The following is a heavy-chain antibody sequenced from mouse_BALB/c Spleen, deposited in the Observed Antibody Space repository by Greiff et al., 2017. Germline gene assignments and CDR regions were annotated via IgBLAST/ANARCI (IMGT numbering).Heavy chain of an antibody. CDR3: ARVYYGNYYYAMDY. V-gene: IGHV14-3*02. CDR1: GFNIKDTY. CDR2: IDPANGNT. D-gene: IGHD2-1*01. J-gene: IGHJ4*01. Sequence: DVKLQESGAELVKPGASVKLSCTASGFNIKDTYMHWVKQRPEQGLEWIGRIDPANGNTKYDPKFQGKATITADTSSNTAYLQLSSLTSEDTAVYYCARVYYGNYYYAMDYWGQGTAVTVSS.